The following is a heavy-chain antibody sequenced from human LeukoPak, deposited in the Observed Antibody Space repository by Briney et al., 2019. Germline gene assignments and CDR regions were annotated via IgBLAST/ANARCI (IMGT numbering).Heavy chain of an antibody. CDR3: ARLVAAAGMLLDY. V-gene: IGHV4-39*01. J-gene: IGHJ4*02. CDR2: IFHSGST. D-gene: IGHD6-13*01. Sequence: SETLSLTCTVSGGSINSSSYYWGWIRQPPGKGLEWIGNIFHSGSTYYNPPLKSRVTISVDTSKNQFSLKLNSVTAADTAVYYCARLVAAAGMLLDYWGQGTLVTVSS. CDR1: GGSINSSSYY.